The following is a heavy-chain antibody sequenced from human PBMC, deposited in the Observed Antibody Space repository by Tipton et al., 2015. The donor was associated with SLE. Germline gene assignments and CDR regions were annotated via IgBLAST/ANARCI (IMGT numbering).Heavy chain of an antibody. CDR2: IYYSGST. CDR1: GGSISSHY. V-gene: IGHV4-59*11. Sequence: TLSLTCTVSGGSISSHYWSWIRQPPGKGLEWIGYIYYSGSTNYNPSLKSRVTIPVDTSKNQFSLKLSSVTAADTAVYYCARDLITGNVWYFDLWGRGTLVTVSS. CDR3: ARDLITGNVWYFDL. D-gene: IGHD1-20*01. J-gene: IGHJ2*01.